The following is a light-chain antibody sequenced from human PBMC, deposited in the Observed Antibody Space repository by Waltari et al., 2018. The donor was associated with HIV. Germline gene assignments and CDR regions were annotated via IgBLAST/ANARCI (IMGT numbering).Light chain of an antibody. Sequence: SVSESPGKTVTISCTGSSGSIASNYVQWYQQRPGSAPTTVIYEDNQRPSGVPDRFSGSIDNSSNSASLTISGLKTEDEADYYCQSYDSSNLWVFGGGTKLTVL. J-gene: IGLJ3*02. CDR3: QSYDSSNLWV. V-gene: IGLV6-57*02. CDR1: SGSIASNY. CDR2: EDN.